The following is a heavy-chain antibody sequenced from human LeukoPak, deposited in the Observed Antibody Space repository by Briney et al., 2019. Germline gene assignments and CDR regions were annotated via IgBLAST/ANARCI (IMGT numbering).Heavy chain of an antibody. CDR3: AREVDGFDI. V-gene: IGHV3-30*03. CDR2: ISYDGSYT. J-gene: IGHJ3*02. Sequence: GRSLRLSCAASGFIFSNFGMHWVRQAPGKGLEWLAVISYDGSYTYEADSVKGRFTISRDNAKNTLYLQMNSLRAEDTAIYYCAREVDGFDIWGQGTMVTVSS. CDR1: GFIFSNFG.